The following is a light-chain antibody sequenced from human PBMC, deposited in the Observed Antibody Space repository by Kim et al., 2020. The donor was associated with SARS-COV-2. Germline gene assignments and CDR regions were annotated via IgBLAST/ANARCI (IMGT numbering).Light chain of an antibody. CDR1: SSDIGGYNY. Sequence: GQSVTISCTGTSSDIGGYNYVSWYQQHPGKAPNLMIYEVSMRPSGVPDRFSGSKSGNTASLTVSGLQAEDEADYYCSSYAGSNNLVFGTGTKVTVL. CDR2: EVS. J-gene: IGLJ1*01. CDR3: SSYAGSNNLV. V-gene: IGLV2-8*01.